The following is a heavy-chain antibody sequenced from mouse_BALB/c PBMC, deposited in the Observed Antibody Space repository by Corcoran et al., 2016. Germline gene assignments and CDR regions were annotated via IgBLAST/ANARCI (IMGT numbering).Heavy chain of an antibody. Sequence: EVQLLETGGGLVQPGGSRGLSGEGSGFPFGGFWMSGVRQPPGKTLEWIGDINSDGLSINYAPSIKDRFTIFRDNDKSTLYLQMSNVRSEDTATYFCRRDSNYWYFDVWGAGTTVTVSS. D-gene: IGHD2-5*01. CDR3: RRDSNYWYFDV. V-gene: IGHV11-2*02. J-gene: IGHJ1*01. CDR1: GFPFGGFW. CDR2: INSDGLSI.